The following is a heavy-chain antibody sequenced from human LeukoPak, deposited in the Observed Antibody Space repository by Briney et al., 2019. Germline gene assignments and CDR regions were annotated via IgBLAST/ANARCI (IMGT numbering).Heavy chain of an antibody. V-gene: IGHV4-39*07. Sequence: PSETLSLTCTVSGGSISSSSYYWGWSRQPPGKGLEWSGSIYYSGSTYYNPSLKSRVTISVDTSKNQFSLKLSSVTAADTAVYYCAREGSYYYYGMDVWGQGTTVTVSS. CDR2: IYYSGST. CDR3: AREGSYYYYGMDV. D-gene: IGHD3-10*01. CDR1: GGSISSSSYY. J-gene: IGHJ6*02.